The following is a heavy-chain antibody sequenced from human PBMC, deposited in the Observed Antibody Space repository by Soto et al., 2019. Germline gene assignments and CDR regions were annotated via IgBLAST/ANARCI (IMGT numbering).Heavy chain of an antibody. Sequence: GGSLRLSCAASGFTFSSYAMHWVRQAPGKGLEWVAVISYDGSNKYYADSVKGRFTTSRDNSKNTLYLQMNSLRAEDTAVYYCARVKGDYYDSSGPDYWGQGTLVTVSS. V-gene: IGHV3-30-3*01. CDR1: GFTFSSYA. CDR3: ARVKGDYYDSSGPDY. CDR2: ISYDGSNK. J-gene: IGHJ4*02. D-gene: IGHD3-22*01.